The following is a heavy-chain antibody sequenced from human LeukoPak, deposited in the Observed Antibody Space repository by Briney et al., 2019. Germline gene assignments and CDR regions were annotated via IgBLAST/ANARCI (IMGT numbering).Heavy chain of an antibody. CDR2: IRTRINSSTT. D-gene: IGHD4-23*01. Sequence: GGSLRLSCAASGFIFSDYIMDWVRQAPGKGLEWVGRIRTRINSSTTEYAASMKGRFTISRDDSKNSMYLHMNSLKTEDTAVYHCSRDGGEGGNSAFDIWGQGTMVTVSS. CDR1: GFIFSDYI. V-gene: IGHV3-72*01. J-gene: IGHJ3*02. CDR3: SRDGGEGGNSAFDI.